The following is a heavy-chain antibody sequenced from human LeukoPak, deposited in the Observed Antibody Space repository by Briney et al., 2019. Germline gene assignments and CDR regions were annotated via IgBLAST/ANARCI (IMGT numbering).Heavy chain of an antibody. CDR2: ISYDGSNK. CDR1: GFTFSSYA. CDR3: ASHPMITFGGVIVIRGDFDY. J-gene: IGHJ4*02. D-gene: IGHD3-16*02. Sequence: GGSLRLSCAASGFTFSSYAMHWVRQAPGKGLEWVAVISYDGSNKYYADSVKGRFTISRDNSKNTLYLQMNSLRAEDTAVYYCASHPMITFGGVIVIRGDFDYWGQGTLVTVSS. V-gene: IGHV3-30-3*01.